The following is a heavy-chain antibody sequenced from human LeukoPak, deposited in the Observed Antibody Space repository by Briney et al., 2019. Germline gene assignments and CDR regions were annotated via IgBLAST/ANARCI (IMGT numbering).Heavy chain of an antibody. V-gene: IGHV4-34*01. Sequence: SEALSLTCAVYGGSFSGYYWSWIRQPPGKGLEWIGEINHSGSTNYNPSLKSRVTISVDTSKNQFSLKLSSVTAADTAVYYCARGDLKIGSNWGQGTLVTVSS. CDR2: INHSGST. CDR1: GGSFSGYY. CDR3: ARGDLKIGSN. J-gene: IGHJ4*02. D-gene: IGHD3-10*01.